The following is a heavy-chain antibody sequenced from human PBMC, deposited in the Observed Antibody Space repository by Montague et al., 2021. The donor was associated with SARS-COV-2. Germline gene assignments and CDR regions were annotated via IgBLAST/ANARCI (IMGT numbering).Heavy chain of an antibody. V-gene: IGHV2-70*11. CDR1: GFSLSTSGMC. CDR3: AREIAAAGPALDY. Sequence: PALVKPTQTLTLTCTFSGFSLSTSGMCASWIRQPPGKALEWLARXXWDDDKYYSTSLKTRLTISKDTSKNQVVLTMTNMGPVDTATYYCAREIAAAGPALDYWGQGTLVTVSS. J-gene: IGHJ4*02. CDR2: XXWDDDK. D-gene: IGHD6-13*01.